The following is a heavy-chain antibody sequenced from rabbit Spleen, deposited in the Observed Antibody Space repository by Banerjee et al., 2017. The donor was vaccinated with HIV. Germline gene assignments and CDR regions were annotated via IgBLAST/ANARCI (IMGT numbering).Heavy chain of an antibody. J-gene: IGHJ4*01. D-gene: IGHD6-1*01. CDR2: IVPIFGGT. Sequence: QSLEETGGGLVQPGGSLTLSCKASGFDFTTYYMSWVRQAPGKGLEWIGYIVPIFGGTYYASWVNGRFTISSHNAQNTLYLQLNSLTAADTATYFCVREAGYAGYPYANLWGPGTLVTVS. CDR3: VREAGYAGYPYANL. CDR1: GFDFTTYY. V-gene: IGHV1S7*01.